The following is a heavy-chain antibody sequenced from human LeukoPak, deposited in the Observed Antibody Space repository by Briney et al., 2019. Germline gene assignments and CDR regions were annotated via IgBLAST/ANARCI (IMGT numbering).Heavy chain of an antibody. CDR3: ARGTLNLGYCSGGSCYSAVY. CDR1: GFTFSSYG. Sequence: GGSLRLPCAASGFTFSSYGMHWVRQAPGKGLEWVAVIWYDGSNKYYADSVKGRFTISRDNSKNTLYLQMNSLRAEDTAVYYCARGTLNLGYCSGGSCYSAVYWGQGTLVTVSS. CDR2: IWYDGSNK. V-gene: IGHV3-33*01. D-gene: IGHD2-15*01. J-gene: IGHJ4*02.